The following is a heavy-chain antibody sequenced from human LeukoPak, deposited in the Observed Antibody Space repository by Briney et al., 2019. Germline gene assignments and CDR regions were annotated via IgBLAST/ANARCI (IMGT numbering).Heavy chain of an antibody. CDR1: GFTFNNYG. CDR3: AKDHWFDP. CDR2: ISYDGSNK. V-gene: IGHV3-30*18. Sequence: PGGSLRLSCAASGFTFNNYGMHWVRQAPGKGLEWVAVISYDGSNKYYAGSVKGRFTISRDNSKNTLYLQMNSLRPEDTAVYYCAKDHWFDPWGQGTLVTVSS. J-gene: IGHJ5*02.